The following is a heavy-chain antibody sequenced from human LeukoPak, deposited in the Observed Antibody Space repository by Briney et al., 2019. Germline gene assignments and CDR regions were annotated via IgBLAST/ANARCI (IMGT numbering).Heavy chain of an antibody. J-gene: IGHJ4*02. CDR3: ASILSGSYWY. D-gene: IGHD1-26*01. CDR2: ISSSSGTI. V-gene: IGHV3-48*02. Sequence: GGSLRLSCAASGFIFSTYSMNWVRQAPGKGLEWASYISSSSGTIYYADSVEGRFTISRDNAKNSLYLQMNSLRDEDTAVYYCASILSGSYWYWGQGTLVTVSS. CDR1: GFIFSTYS.